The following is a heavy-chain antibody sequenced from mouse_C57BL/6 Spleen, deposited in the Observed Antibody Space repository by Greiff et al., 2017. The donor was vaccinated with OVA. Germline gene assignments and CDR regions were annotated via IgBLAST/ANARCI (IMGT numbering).Heavy chain of an antibody. Sequence: VQLQQSGPGLVKPSQSLSLTCSVTGYSITSGYYWNWIRQFPGNKLEWMGYISYDGSNNYNPSLKNRISITRDTSKNQFFLKLNSVTTEDTATYYCARGPGYFPFDYWGQGTTLTVSS. D-gene: IGHD2-3*01. CDR3: ARGPGYFPFDY. CDR2: ISYDGSN. V-gene: IGHV3-6*01. J-gene: IGHJ2*01. CDR1: GYSITSGYY.